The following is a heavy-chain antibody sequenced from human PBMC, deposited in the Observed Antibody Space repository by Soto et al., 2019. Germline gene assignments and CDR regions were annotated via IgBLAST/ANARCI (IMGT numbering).Heavy chain of an antibody. CDR1: GVSIGSGTYY. CDR2: MYYSGST. V-gene: IGHV4-61*01. D-gene: IGHD1-26*01. CDR3: ARAKWELRSGIDY. J-gene: IGHJ4*02. Sequence: QVQLQESGPGLVKPSETLSLTCTVSGVSIGSGTYYWNWIRQPPGKGLEWIGYMYYSGSTNYNPPLKSRVTISVDTSENQFSLKLTSVTAADTAVYYCARAKWELRSGIDYWGQGTLVTVSS.